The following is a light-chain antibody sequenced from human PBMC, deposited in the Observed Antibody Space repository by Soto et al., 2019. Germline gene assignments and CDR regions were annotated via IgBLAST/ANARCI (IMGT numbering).Light chain of an antibody. CDR1: QGTSSY. J-gene: IGKJ4*01. CDR2: AAS. Sequence: SSLSASVGDRVTITCRASQGTSSYLAWFQQKPGKAPKLLIYAASKLEAGVPSRFSGRGSGTDFTFSISSLQPEDIATYYCQQYDNVPLTFGGGTKVDIK. V-gene: IGKV1-33*01. CDR3: QQYDNVPLT.